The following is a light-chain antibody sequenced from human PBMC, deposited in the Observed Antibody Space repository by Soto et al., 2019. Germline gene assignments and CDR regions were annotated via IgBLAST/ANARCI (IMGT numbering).Light chain of an antibody. J-gene: IGKJ4*01. CDR2: AAS. Sequence: DIQMTQSPSSLSASVGDRVIITCRASQGISNYLAWYQQQPGKVPRLLIYAASILQSGVPSRFSGRGSGTDFTLTISSLQPEDVATYYCHKYNSAPLTFGGGTKVEIK. CDR1: QGISNY. CDR3: HKYNSAPLT. V-gene: IGKV1-27*01.